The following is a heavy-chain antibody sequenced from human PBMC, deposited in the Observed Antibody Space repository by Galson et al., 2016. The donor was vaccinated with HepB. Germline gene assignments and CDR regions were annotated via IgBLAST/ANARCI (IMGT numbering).Heavy chain of an antibody. Sequence: ETLSLTCAVYGGSFSEYYWHWIRQPPGKGLEWIGEINHSGSTKYNPSLKSRVTMSIDTTKKHLSLRLNPVTAADTAVYYCGRVELVGARATDSGGQGNLVTVSS. CDR3: GRVELVGARATDS. D-gene: IGHD1-26*01. CDR1: GGSFSEYY. CDR2: INHSGST. J-gene: IGHJ4*02. V-gene: IGHV4-34*01.